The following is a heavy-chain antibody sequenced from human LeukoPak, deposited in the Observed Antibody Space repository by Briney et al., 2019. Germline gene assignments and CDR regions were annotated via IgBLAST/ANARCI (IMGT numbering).Heavy chain of an antibody. Sequence: SETLSLTCTVSGGAISRYYWSWIRQPAGKGLEWIGRIYTSGSTNYNPSLKSRVTMSVDTSKNQFSLKLSSVTAADTAVYYCARQESGSYRNWFDPWGQGTLVTVSS. CDR3: ARQESGSYRNWFDP. J-gene: IGHJ5*02. V-gene: IGHV4-4*07. CDR1: GGAISRYY. CDR2: IYTSGST. D-gene: IGHD1-26*01.